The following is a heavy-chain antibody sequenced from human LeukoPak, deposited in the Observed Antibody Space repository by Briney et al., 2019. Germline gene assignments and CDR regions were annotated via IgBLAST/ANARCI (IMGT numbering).Heavy chain of an antibody. J-gene: IGHJ4*02. V-gene: IGHV3-74*01. CDR2: ISTDGSRP. CDR1: GFTFSSHW. CDR3: VRDGQGSTPLDY. Sequence: GGSLRLSCAASGFTFSSHWMHWVRQAPGKGLVWVSGISTDGSRPRYADSVNGRFTISRDNAKNTLYLQMNSLRAEDTAVYFCVRDGQGSTPLDYWGQGTLVTVSS. D-gene: IGHD2-15*01.